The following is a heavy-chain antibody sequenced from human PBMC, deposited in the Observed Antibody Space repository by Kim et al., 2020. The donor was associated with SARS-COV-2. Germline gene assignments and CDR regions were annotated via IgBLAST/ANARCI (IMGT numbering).Heavy chain of an antibody. Sequence: GGSLRLSCAASGFTFSDYYMSWIRQAPGKGLEWVSYISSSSSYTNYADSVKGRFTISRDNAKNSLYLQMNSLRAEDTAVYYCARGLRRVVVTAIPVAGAFDIWGQGTMVTVSS. J-gene: IGHJ3*02. D-gene: IGHD2-21*02. CDR3: ARGLRRVVVTAIPVAGAFDI. CDR2: ISSSSSYT. V-gene: IGHV3-11*05. CDR1: GFTFSDYY.